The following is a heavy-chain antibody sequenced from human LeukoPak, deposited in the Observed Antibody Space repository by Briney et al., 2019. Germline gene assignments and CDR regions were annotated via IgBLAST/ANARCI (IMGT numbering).Heavy chain of an antibody. V-gene: IGHV3-7*01. CDR1: GLTFRSYW. D-gene: IGHD4-11*01. CDR3: ARDHEYSNYD. Sequence: PGGSLRLSCAALGLTFRSYWMSWVGQAPGKGLEWLATIKEDGSEKYYVDSVKGPFTISRDNDKHSLYLQTNSLRAEDTAVYYCARDHEYSNYDWGQGTLVTVSS. J-gene: IGHJ4*02. CDR2: IKEDGSEK.